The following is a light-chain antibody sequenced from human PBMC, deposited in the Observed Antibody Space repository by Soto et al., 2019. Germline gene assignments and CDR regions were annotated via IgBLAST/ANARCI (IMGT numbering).Light chain of an antibody. CDR2: DVS. CDR3: CSYAGSPYV. Sequence: QSVLPKPRSVTGSPGESVTISCTGTSSDVGGYNYVSWYQQHPGKAPKLMIYDVSKRPSGVPDRFSGSKSGNTASLTISGLQAEDEADYYCCSYAGSPYVFGTGTKVTVL. V-gene: IGLV2-11*01. CDR1: SSDVGGYNY. J-gene: IGLJ1*01.